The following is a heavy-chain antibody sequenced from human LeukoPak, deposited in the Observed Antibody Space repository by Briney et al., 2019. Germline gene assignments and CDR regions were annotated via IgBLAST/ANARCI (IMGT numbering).Heavy chain of an antibody. Sequence: SETLSLTCGVSGGSFSGHYWSWLRQTPGKGLEWMGEINHGGVTNYNPSLKSRVSISIDTSTNEISLNMSSVTAADTGIYYCARGRNWQTFYHYYMDVWGKGATVTVS. CDR2: INHGGVT. CDR3: ARGRNWQTFYHYYMDV. CDR1: GGSFSGHY. D-gene: IGHD1-14*01. J-gene: IGHJ6*03. V-gene: IGHV4-34*01.